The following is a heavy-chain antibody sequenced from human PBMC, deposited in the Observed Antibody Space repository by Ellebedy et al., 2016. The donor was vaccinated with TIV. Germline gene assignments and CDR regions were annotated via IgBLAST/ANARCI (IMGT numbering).Heavy chain of an antibody. J-gene: IGHJ4*02. CDR3: ARETSGFDY. Sequence: AASVKVSCKASGGTFSSNSVSWVRQAPGQGLEWMGRITHILAIANYAQKFQGRVTIIADKSTSTAYMELSSLRAEDTAVYYCARETSGFDYWGQGTLVTVSS. CDR2: ITHILAIA. CDR1: GGTFSSNS. V-gene: IGHV1-69*04. D-gene: IGHD1-26*01.